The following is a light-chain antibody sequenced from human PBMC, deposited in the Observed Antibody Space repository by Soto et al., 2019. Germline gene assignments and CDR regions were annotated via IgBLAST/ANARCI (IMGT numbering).Light chain of an antibody. CDR2: GAS. CDR1: QSVSSN. CDR3: QQYNNWPL. J-gene: IGKJ3*01. V-gene: IGKV3-15*01. Sequence: EIVMTQSPATLSVCPGERATLSCRASQSVSSNLAWYQQKPGQAPRLLIYGASTRATGIPARFSGSGSGTEFTLTISSLQSEDFAVYYCQQYNNWPLFGPGTKVDIK.